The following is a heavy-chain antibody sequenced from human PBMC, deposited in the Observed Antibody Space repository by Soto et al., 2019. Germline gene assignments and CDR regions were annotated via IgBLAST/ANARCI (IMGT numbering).Heavy chain of an antibody. CDR2: IIPIFGTA. J-gene: IGHJ4*02. CDR3: ERGHRVWEFFV. V-gene: IGHV1-69*06. CDR1: GGTFSSYT. Sequence: QVQLVQSGAEVKKPGSSVTVSCTASGGTFSSYTISWVRQAPGQGLEWMGGIIPIFGTANYAQKFQGRVTSTADKSTITGDMELSSLRSEDMAVYYCERGHRVWEFFVWGQGTLVPVS. D-gene: IGHD3-16*01.